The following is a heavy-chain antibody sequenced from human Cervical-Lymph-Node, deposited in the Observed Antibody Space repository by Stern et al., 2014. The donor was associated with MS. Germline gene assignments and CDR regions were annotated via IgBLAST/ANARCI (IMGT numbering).Heavy chain of an antibody. D-gene: IGHD2-15*01. CDR2: ISAYMSNT. V-gene: IGHV1-18*01. CDR3: ARGLLGSENAFDI. CDR1: GYTFTSYG. Sequence: QVQLVQSGAEVKTPGASVTVSCKASGYTFTSYGISLVRQAPGQGLEWIGWISAYMSNTNYAQKLQGRVAMTTDTSTSTAYMELRSLRSDDTAVYYCARGLLGSENAFDIWGQGTMVTVSS. J-gene: IGHJ3*02.